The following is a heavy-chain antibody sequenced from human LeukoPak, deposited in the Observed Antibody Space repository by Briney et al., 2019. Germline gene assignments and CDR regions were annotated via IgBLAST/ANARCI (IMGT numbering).Heavy chain of an antibody. J-gene: IGHJ2*01. CDR2: INHSGSS. V-gene: IGHV4-34*01. CDR3: ARPMIRGVPHKYWYFDL. D-gene: IGHD3-10*01. Sequence: SETLSLTCAVYGVSFSGYYWSWIRQPPGKGLEWIGEINHSGSSNYNPSLESRVTISVDTSKNQFSLKLSSVTAADTAVYYCARPMIRGVPHKYWYFDLWGRGTQVTVSS. CDR1: GVSFSGYY.